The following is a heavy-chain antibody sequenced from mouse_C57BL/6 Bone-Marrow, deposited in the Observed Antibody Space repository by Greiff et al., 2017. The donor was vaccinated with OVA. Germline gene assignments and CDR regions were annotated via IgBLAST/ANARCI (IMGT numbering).Heavy chain of an antibody. J-gene: IGHJ2*01. V-gene: IGHV1-81*01. CDR1: GYTFTSYG. CDR3: ARWPTYYDYLYFDY. Sequence: VKLMESGAELARPGASVKLSCKASGYTFTSYGISWVKQRTGQGLEWIGEIYPRSGNTYYNEKFKGKATLTADKSSSTAYMELRSLTSEDSAVYFCARWPTYYDYLYFDYWGQGTTLTVSS. CDR2: IYPRSGNT. D-gene: IGHD2-4*01.